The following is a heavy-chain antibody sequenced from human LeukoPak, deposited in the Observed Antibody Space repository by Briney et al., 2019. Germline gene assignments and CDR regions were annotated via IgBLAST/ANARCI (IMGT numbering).Heavy chain of an antibody. CDR1: GYTFTSFY. V-gene: IGHV1-2*02. Sequence: ASVNVSFKSSGYTFTSFYMHWVRQAPGQGLEWMGWIDPNSGGTNYAQKFQGRVTMTRDTSISTAYMEVSRLRSDDTAVYYCVPSNDWTYYFDYWGQGTLVTVSS. CDR2: IDPNSGGT. CDR3: VPSNDWTYYFDY. D-gene: IGHD3-9*01. J-gene: IGHJ4*02.